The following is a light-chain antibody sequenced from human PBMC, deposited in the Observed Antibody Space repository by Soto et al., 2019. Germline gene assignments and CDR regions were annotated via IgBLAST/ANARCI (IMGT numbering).Light chain of an antibody. CDR1: SSDVGGYDY. J-gene: IGLJ2*01. CDR3: SAYAGSNNLV. Sequence: QSALTQPPSASASPGQSVTISCTGTSSDVGGYDYVSWFQQHPGRAPKLMLYEVSKRPSGVPDRVSGSKSGNTASLTVSGLQAEDEADYYCSAYAGSNNLVFGGGTKLTVL. V-gene: IGLV2-8*01. CDR2: EVS.